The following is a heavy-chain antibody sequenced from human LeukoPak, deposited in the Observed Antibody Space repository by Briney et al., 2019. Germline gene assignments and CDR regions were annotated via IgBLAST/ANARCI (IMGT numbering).Heavy chain of an antibody. D-gene: IGHD6-13*01. J-gene: IGHJ6*02. CDR2: IYYSGST. Sequence: PSETLSLTCTVSGGSISSGGYYWSWLRQHPGKGLEWIGYIYYSGSTYYNPSLKSRVTISVDTSKNQFSLKLSSVTAADTAVYYCARDSYSSSYWRYCGMDVWGQGTTVTVSS. CDR3: ARDSYSSSYWRYCGMDV. CDR1: GGSISSGGYY. V-gene: IGHV4-31*03.